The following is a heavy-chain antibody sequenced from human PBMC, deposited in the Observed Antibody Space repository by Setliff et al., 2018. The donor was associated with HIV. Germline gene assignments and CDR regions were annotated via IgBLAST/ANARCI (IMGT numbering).Heavy chain of an antibody. Sequence: GGSLRLSCAASGFAFSSHAMNWVRQAPGKGLEWVSAISGSGGSTYYADSVKGRFTISRDNSKNTLYLQMNSLRAEDTALYYCAKDFTVTTQHYFYYMDVWGKGTTVTVSS. V-gene: IGHV3-23*01. J-gene: IGHJ6*03. CDR1: GFAFSSHA. CDR3: AKDFTVTTQHYFYYMDV. CDR2: ISGSGGST. D-gene: IGHD4-17*01.